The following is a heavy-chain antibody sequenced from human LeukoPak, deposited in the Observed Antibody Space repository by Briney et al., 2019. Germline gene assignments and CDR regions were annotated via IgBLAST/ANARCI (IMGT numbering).Heavy chain of an antibody. CDR2: ISYSGST. V-gene: IGHV4-39*01. Sequence: PSETLSLTCTVSGDSISSSSYYWGWIRQSPGKGLGWIGTISYSGSTYYHQSLKSRVTISVDTSKNQFSLKLSSVTAADTAVYYCARPSSKAYNWFDPWGQGTLVTVSS. CDR3: ARPSSKAYNWFDP. J-gene: IGHJ5*02. D-gene: IGHD2-2*01. CDR1: GDSISSSSYY.